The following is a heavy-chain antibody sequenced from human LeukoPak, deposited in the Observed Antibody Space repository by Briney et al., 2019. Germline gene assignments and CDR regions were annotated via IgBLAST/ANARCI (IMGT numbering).Heavy chain of an antibody. CDR3: ARHGGMVRGFSDAFDI. V-gene: IGHV4-30-4*01. Sequence: ASQTLSLTCTVSGGSISSGDYYWSWIRQPPGKGLEWIGYIYYSGSTYYNPSLKSRVTISVDTSKNQFSLKLSSVTAADTAVYYCARHGGMVRGFSDAFDIWGQGTMVTVPS. D-gene: IGHD3-10*01. CDR2: IYYSGST. CDR1: GGSISSGDYY. J-gene: IGHJ3*02.